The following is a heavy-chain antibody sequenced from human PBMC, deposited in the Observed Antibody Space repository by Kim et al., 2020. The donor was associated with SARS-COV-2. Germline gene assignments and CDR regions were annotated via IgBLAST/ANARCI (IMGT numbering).Heavy chain of an antibody. CDR2: ISYDGSNK. CDR3: AKDYSKSSGRDY. CDR1: GFTFSSYG. V-gene: IGHV3-30*18. J-gene: IGHJ4*02. D-gene: IGHD6-19*01. Sequence: GGSLRLSCAASGFTFSSYGMHWVRQAPGKGLEWVAVISYDGSNKYYADSVKGRFTISRDNSKNTLYLQMNSLRAEDTAVYYCAKDYSKSSGRDYWGQGTLVTVSS.